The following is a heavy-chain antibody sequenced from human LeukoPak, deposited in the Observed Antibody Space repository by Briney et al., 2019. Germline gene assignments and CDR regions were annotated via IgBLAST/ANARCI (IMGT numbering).Heavy chain of an antibody. CDR2: ISLSSSYI. Sequence: GGSLRLSCTASGFTFSGYTMNWVRQAPGKGLEWVSSISLSSSYIYYADSVRGRFTISRDNARNSVYLQMNSLRAEDTAVYYCARDPHYYYYMDVWGKGTTVTVSS. CDR1: GFTFSGYT. CDR3: ARDPHYYYYMDV. V-gene: IGHV3-21*01. J-gene: IGHJ6*03.